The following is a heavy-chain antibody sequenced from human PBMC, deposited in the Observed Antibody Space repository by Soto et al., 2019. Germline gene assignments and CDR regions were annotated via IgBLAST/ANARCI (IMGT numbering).Heavy chain of an antibody. CDR2: IIPIFGIK. V-gene: IGHV1-69*01. CDR1: GGTFNTYA. CDR3: AKEAGDH. Sequence: QMQLVQSGAEVKERGSSVKISCKTSGGTFNTYALTWVRQAPGQGLEWIGGIIPIFGIKNVAQRFQRRVTIDADESLTTAYMEMTSRRSDDTAVYYCAKEAGDHWGQGTLVTVSS. J-gene: IGHJ4*02. D-gene: IGHD3-10*01.